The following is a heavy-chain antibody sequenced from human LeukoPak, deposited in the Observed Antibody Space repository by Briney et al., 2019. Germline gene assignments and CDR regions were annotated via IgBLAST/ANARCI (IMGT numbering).Heavy chain of an antibody. D-gene: IGHD3-10*01. CDR2: INHSGST. CDR3: ASFPGFDYYGMDV. V-gene: IGHV4-34*01. J-gene: IGHJ6*02. CDR1: GGSFSGYY. Sequence: LETLSLTCAVYGGSFSGYYWSWIRQPPGKGLEWIGEINHSGSTNYNPSLKSRVTISVDTSKNQFSLKLSSVTAADTAVYYCASFPGFDYYGMDVWGQGATVTVSS.